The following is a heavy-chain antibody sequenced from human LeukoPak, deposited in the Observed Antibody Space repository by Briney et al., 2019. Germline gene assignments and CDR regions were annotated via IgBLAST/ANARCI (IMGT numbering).Heavy chain of an antibody. Sequence: GGSLRLSCAASGFTFTSYWMHWVRQAPGKGLVWVSRINSDGSSTSYADSVKGRFTISRDNAKNTLYLQMNSLRAEDTAVYYCARDRRIAAAGLGVAHPFDYWGQETLVTVSS. CDR2: INSDGSST. CDR3: ARDRRIAAAGLGVAHPFDY. V-gene: IGHV3-74*01. J-gene: IGHJ4*02. D-gene: IGHD6-13*01. CDR1: GFTFTSYW.